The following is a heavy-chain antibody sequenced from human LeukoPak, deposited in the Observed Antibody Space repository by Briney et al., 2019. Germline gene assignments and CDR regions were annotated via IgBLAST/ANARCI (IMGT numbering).Heavy chain of an antibody. CDR3: TRSYYYGSGSPWDY. V-gene: IGHV3-49*04. Sequence: GGSLRLSCTASGFTFGDYAMSWVRQAPGKGLEWVGFIRSKAYGGTTEYAASVKGRFTISRDDSKSIAYLQMNSLKTEDTAVYYCTRSYYYGSGSPWDYWGQGTLVTVSS. CDR1: GFTFGDYA. CDR2: IRSKAYGGTT. D-gene: IGHD3-10*01. J-gene: IGHJ4*02.